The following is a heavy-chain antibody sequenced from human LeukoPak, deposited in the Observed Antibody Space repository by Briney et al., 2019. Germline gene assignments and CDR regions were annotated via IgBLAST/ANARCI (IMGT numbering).Heavy chain of an antibody. CDR2: IIPIFGTA. J-gene: IGHJ5*02. Sequence: SVKVSCKASGGTLSSYAISWVRQAPGQGLEWMGGIIPIFGTANYAQKFQGRVTITADESTSTAYMELSSLRSEDTAVYYCARDTASGSPGFDPWGQGTLVTVSS. CDR3: ARDTASGSPGFDP. V-gene: IGHV1-69*13. CDR1: GGTLSSYA. D-gene: IGHD1-26*01.